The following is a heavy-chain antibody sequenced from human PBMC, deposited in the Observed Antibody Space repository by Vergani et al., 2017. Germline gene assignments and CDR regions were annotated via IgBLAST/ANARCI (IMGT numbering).Heavy chain of an antibody. D-gene: IGHD2-15*01. CDR1: GFTFSDFS. Sequence: VQLVESGGGLVKPGGSLRLSCAASGFTFSDFSMSWVRQAPGKGLEWVAFMGSSGPYINYADSVKGRFIISRDNAKNSLFLQLRSLRAEDAAVYYCAGGWSGGGCPDNYGMDVWGRGATVA. CDR2: MGSSGPYI. CDR3: AGGWSGGGCPDNYGMDV. J-gene: IGHJ6*01. V-gene: IGHV3-21*05.